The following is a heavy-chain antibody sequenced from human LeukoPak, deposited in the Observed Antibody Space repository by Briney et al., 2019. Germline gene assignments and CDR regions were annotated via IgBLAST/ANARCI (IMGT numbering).Heavy chain of an antibody. J-gene: IGHJ3*02. D-gene: IGHD5-24*01. V-gene: IGHV3-23*01. CDR3: AKVEMATETGANDAFDI. CDR2: ISGSGGST. CDR1: GFTFSSYA. Sequence: RGSLRLSCAASGFTFSSYAMSWVRQAPGKGLEWVSAISGSGGSTYYADSVKGRFTISRDNSKNTLYLQMNSLRAEDTAVYYCAKVEMATETGANDAFDIWGQGTMVTVSS.